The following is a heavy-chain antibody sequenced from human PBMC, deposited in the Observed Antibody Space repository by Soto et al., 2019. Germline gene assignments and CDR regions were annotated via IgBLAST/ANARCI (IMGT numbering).Heavy chain of an antibody. CDR1: GYTFTSYY. V-gene: IGHV1-46*01. D-gene: IGHD6-19*01. J-gene: IGHJ6*02. CDR2: INPSGGST. Sequence: ASVKVSCKASGYTFTSYYMHWVRQAPGQGLEWMGIINPSGGSTSYAQKFQGRVTMTRDTSTSTVYMELSSLRSEDTAVYYCARSIAVAGQHYYYYYGMDVWGQGTTVTVS. CDR3: ARSIAVAGQHYYYYYGMDV.